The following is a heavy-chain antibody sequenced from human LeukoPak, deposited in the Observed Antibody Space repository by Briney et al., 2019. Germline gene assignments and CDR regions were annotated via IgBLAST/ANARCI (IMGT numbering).Heavy chain of an antibody. CDR3: ARGTQYAFDI. J-gene: IGHJ3*02. CDR1: GFTFSSYA. Sequence: GGSLRLSCAASGFTFSSYAMHWVRQAPGKGLEYVSAISSNGGSTYYANSVKGRFTISRDNSKNTLYLQMGSLRAEDMAVYYCARGTQYAFDIWGQGTMVTVSS. V-gene: IGHV3-64*01. CDR2: ISSNGGST.